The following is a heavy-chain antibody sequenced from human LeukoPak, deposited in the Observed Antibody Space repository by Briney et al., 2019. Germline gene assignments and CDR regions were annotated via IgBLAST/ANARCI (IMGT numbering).Heavy chain of an antibody. CDR3: AREDMITFGGVIVT. Sequence: SETLSLTCTVSGGSISSYYWSWIRQPAGKGLEWIERIYTSGSTNYNPSLKSRVTMSVDTSKNQFSLKLSSVTAADTAVYYCAREDMITFGGVIVTWGQGTLVTVSS. CDR2: IYTSGST. CDR1: GGSISSYY. J-gene: IGHJ5*02. D-gene: IGHD3-16*02. V-gene: IGHV4-4*07.